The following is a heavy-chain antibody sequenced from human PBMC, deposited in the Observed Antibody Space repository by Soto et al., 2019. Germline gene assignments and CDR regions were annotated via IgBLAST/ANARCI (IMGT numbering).Heavy chain of an antibody. J-gene: IGHJ4*02. D-gene: IGHD2-2*01. CDR2: IWYDGSNK. Sequence: GGSLRLSCAASGFTFSSYGMHWVRQAPGKGLEWVAVIWYDGSNKYYADSVKGRFTISRDNSMNTLYLQMNSLRAEDTAVYYCARDLWGCSSTSCSPFDYWGQGTLVTVSS. CDR1: GFTFSSYG. V-gene: IGHV3-33*01. CDR3: ARDLWGCSSTSCSPFDY.